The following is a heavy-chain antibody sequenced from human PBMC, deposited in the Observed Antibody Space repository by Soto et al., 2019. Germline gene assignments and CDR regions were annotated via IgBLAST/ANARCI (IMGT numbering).Heavy chain of an antibody. J-gene: IGHJ6*03. D-gene: IGHD2-8*02. V-gene: IGHV3-7*01. Sequence: EVQLVESGGGLVQPGGSLRLSCTASGFTFSGYWMNWVRQAPGKGLEWVANIRQDGSDKYYVDSVKGRLTISRDNAKNARYLQMNSLTAEDTAVYYRAKDGGVPAVYCKIGGCHYKLVNDMDLWGKGTTVSVSS. CDR1: GFTFSGYW. CDR3: AKDGGVPAVYCKIGGCHYKLVNDMDL. CDR2: IRQDGSDK.